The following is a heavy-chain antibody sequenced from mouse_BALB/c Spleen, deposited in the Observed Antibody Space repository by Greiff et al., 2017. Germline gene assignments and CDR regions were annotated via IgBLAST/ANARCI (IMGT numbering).Heavy chain of an antibody. Sequence: VQLKESGPELVKPGASVKISCKASGYSFTGYFMNWVKQSHGKSLEWIGRINPYNGDTFYNQKFKGKATLTADKSSSTAYMQLSSLTSENSAVYFCARRGGITTGNAMDYWGQGTSVTVSS. V-gene: IGHV1-20*01. CDR2: INPYNGDT. J-gene: IGHJ4*01. CDR3: ARRGGITTGNAMDY. D-gene: IGHD2-4*01. CDR1: GYSFTGYF.